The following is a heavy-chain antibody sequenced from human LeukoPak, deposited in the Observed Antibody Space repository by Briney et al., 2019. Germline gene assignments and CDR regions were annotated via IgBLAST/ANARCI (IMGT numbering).Heavy chain of an antibody. CDR1: GFTTSSYW. J-gene: IGHJ4*02. V-gene: IGHV3-74*01. CDR2: NNEDGRTI. D-gene: IGHD4-23*01. Sequence: GGSLRLSCAASGFTTSSYWMHWVRQVPGMGLVWVSRNNEDGRTINYADSVRGRFTISRDYATNTVYLQMNSLRADDTAVYHCVRDFGGPSDYWGQGTLVPVAS. CDR3: VRDFGGPSDY.